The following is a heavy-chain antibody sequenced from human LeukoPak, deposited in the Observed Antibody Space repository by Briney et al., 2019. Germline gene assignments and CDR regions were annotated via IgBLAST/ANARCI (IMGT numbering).Heavy chain of an antibody. CDR1: GGSISSGTYY. J-gene: IGHJ4*02. CDR3: ARGIFLEWLLFDY. V-gene: IGHV4-61*02. Sequence: KASQTLSLTCTVSGGSISSGTYYWTWIRQPAGKGLEWIGRIYTSGSTNYNPSLKSRVTISVDTSKNQFSLKLSSVTAADTAVYYCARGIFLEWLLFDYWGQGTLVTVSS. D-gene: IGHD3-3*01. CDR2: IYTSGST.